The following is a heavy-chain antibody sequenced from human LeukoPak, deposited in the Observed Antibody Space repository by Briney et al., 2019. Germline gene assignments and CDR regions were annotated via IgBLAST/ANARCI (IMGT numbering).Heavy chain of an antibody. D-gene: IGHD3-22*01. CDR3: ARVQYYYDSSGYSALGY. CDR1: GYTLTSYD. J-gene: IGHJ4*02. V-gene: IGHV1-8*03. CDR2: MNPNSGNT. Sequence: ASVKVSCKASGYTLTSYDINWVRQATGQGLEWMGWMNPNSGNTGYAQKFQGRVTITRNTSISTAYMELSSLRSEDTAVYYCARVQYYYDSSGYSALGYWGQGTLVTVSS.